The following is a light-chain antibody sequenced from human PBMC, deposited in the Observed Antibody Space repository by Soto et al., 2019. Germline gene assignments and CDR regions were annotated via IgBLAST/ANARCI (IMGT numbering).Light chain of an antibody. CDR1: QSVSSY. Sequence: EIVLTQSPATLSLSPGEIATLSCRASQSVSSYLAWYQQKPGQAPRLLIYDASNRATGIPARFSGSGSGTDFTLTISSLEPEDFAVYYCQQRSNPMYTFGQGTKLEIK. J-gene: IGKJ2*01. CDR2: DAS. V-gene: IGKV3-11*01. CDR3: QQRSNPMYT.